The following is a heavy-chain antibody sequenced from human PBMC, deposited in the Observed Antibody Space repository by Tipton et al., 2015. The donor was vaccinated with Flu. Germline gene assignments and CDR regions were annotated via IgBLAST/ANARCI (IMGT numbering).Heavy chain of an antibody. CDR2: IYHSGST. J-gene: IGHJ4*02. V-gene: IGHV4-38-2*02. CDR1: GYSISSGYY. CDR3: ARVDPSGGYTADY. Sequence: TLSLTCTVSGYSISSGYYWGWIRQPPGKGLEWIGSIYHSGSTYYNPSLKSRVTISVDTSKNQFSLKLSSVTAADTAVYYCARVDPSGGYTADYWGQGTLVTVSS. D-gene: IGHD1-26*01.